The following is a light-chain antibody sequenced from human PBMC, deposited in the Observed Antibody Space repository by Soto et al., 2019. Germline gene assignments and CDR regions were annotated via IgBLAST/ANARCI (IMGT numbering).Light chain of an antibody. CDR2: GAS. V-gene: IGKV3-20*01. J-gene: IGKJ5*01. CDR3: QKYGDSPIT. Sequence: EIVLTQSPGTLSLSPGESATLSCRASQSVSSDFLAWYQRKTGQAPRLLIYGASTRATGIPDRFSGSGSGTDFNLTISRLEPEDFAVYDCQKYGDSPITCGQGTRLEIK. CDR1: QSVSSDF.